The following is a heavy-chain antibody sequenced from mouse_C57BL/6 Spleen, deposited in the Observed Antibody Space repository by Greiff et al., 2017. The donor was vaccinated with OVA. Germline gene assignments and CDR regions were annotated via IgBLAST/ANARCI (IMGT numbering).Heavy chain of an antibody. CDR3: ARYSSSWYFDV. Sequence: QVQLKQPGAELVMPGASVKLSCKASGYTFTSYWMHWVKQRPGQGLEWIGEIDPSDSYTNYNQKFKGKSTLTVDKSSSTAYMQLSSLTSEDSAVYYCARYSSSWYFDVWGTGTTVTVSS. J-gene: IGHJ1*03. V-gene: IGHV1-69*01. CDR2: IDPSDSYT. CDR1: GYTFTSYW. D-gene: IGHD1-1*01.